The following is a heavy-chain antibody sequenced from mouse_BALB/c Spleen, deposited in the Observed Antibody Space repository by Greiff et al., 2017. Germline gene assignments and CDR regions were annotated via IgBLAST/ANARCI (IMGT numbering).Heavy chain of an antibody. D-gene: IGHD2-2*01. CDR3: ASDYGYDRGFDY. Sequence: EVKVVESGPSLVKPSQTLSLTCSVTGDSITSGYWNWIRKFPGNKLEYMGYISYSGSTYYNPSLKSRISITRDTSKNQYYLQLNSVTTEDTATYYCASDYGYDRGFDYWGQGTTLTVSS. J-gene: IGHJ2*01. CDR1: GDSITSGY. CDR2: ISYSGST. V-gene: IGHV3-8*02.